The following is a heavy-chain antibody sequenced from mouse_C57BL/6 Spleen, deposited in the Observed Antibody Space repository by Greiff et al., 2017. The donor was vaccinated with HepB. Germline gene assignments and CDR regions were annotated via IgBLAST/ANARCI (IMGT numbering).Heavy chain of an antibody. Sequence: QVQLQQSGAELVKPGASVKLSCKASGYTFTEYTIHWVKQRSGQGLEWIGWFYPGSGSIKYNEKFKDKATLTADKSSSTVYMELSRLTCEGSAVYFCARHEAPRITTEGGFAYWGQGTLVTVSA. D-gene: IGHD1-1*01. CDR1: GYTFTEYT. CDR3: ARHEAPRITTEGGFAY. V-gene: IGHV1-62-2*01. J-gene: IGHJ3*01. CDR2: FYPGSGSI.